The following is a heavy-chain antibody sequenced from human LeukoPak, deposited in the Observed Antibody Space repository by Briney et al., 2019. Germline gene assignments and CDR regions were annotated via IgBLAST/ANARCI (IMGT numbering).Heavy chain of an antibody. CDR2: IDWNSGGV. D-gene: IGHD3-10*01. J-gene: IGHJ4*02. Sequence: GGSLRLSCAASGFTFDEYAMHWVRQLPGKGLEWVSGIDWNSGGVAYADSVKGRFTISRDNAKNSLYLQMNSLRAEDTALYYCTKGAIALVRGVFDYWGQGTLVTVSS. V-gene: IGHV3-9*01. CDR1: GFTFDEYA. CDR3: TKGAIALVRGVFDY.